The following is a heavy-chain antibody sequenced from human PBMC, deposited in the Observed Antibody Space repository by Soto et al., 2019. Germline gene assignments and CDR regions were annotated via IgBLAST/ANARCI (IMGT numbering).Heavy chain of an antibody. D-gene: IGHD5-12*01. J-gene: IGHJ1*01. V-gene: IGHV4-59*01. Sequence: SETLSLTCTVAGGSISSYYWSWSPQPPGKGLEWIGYIYYSGSTNYNPSLKSRVTISVDTSKNQFSLKLTSVTAADTAVYYCARGGYDYAEYFQHWGQGTLVTVSS. CDR2: IYYSGST. CDR1: GGSISSYY. CDR3: ARGGYDYAEYFQH.